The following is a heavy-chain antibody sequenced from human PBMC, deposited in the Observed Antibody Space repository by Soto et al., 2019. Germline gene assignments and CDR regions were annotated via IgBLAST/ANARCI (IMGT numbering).Heavy chain of an antibody. D-gene: IGHD3-22*01. CDR1: GFNFSSYA. Sequence: EVQLLESGGRLIQPGGSLRLSCAASGFNFSSYAMSWIRQAPGKGPEWVAGITTSGDRSGYADSVKGRFTVSRHNSQNTMYLQLNSLRGDDTAIYYCARGSEAGYYFAYWGQGTLVTVSS. V-gene: IGHV3-23*01. CDR3: ARGSEAGYYFAY. J-gene: IGHJ4*02. CDR2: ITTSGDRS.